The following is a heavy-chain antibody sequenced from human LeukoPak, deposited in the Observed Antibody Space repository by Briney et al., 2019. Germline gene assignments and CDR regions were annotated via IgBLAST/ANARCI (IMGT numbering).Heavy chain of an antibody. V-gene: IGHV3-53*01. CDR3: AREKRNGYGDYKYYFDY. J-gene: IGHJ4*02. CDR2: IYSGGSA. CDR1: GFTVSSNH. D-gene: IGHD4-17*01. Sequence: GGSLRLSCAASGFTVSSNHMSWVRQAPGKGLEWVSVIYSGGSANYADSVKGRFTISRDNSKNTLYLQMNSLRAEDTAVYYCAREKRNGYGDYKYYFDYWGQGTLVTVPS.